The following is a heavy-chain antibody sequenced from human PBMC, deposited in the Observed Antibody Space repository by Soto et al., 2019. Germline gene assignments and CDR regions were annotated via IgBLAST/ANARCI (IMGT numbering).Heavy chain of an antibody. J-gene: IGHJ4*02. CDR1: GDTFTDYY. CDR3: AREGHVVVVTAALDY. V-gene: IGHV1-46*01. Sequence: QVQLMQSGAEVKKPGASVKVSCKASGDTFTDYYIHWVRQAPGQGLEWMGTVNPSGGHTTYAQHCLGRVTMTRDTSTSTLYMVLTSLTSDDTAIYYCAREGHVVVVTAALDYWGQGTLVTVSS. D-gene: IGHD2-21*02. CDR2: VNPSGGHT.